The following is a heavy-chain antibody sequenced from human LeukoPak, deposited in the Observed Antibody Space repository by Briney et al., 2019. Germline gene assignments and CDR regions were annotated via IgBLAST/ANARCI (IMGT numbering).Heavy chain of an antibody. CDR1: GGSFSGYY. J-gene: IGHJ3*02. V-gene: IGHV4-34*01. Sequence: SETLSLTCAVYGGSFSGYYWSWIRQPPGKGLEWIGEIDHSGSTNYNPSLKSRVTISVDTSKSQFSLKMRSVTAADTAVYYCARRNRAMDAFNIWGQGTMVTVSS. CDR3: ARRNRAMDAFNI. D-gene: IGHD2-2*01. CDR2: IDHSGST.